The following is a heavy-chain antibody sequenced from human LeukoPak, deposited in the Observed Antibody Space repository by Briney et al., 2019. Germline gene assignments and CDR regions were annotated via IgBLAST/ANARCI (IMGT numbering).Heavy chain of an antibody. CDR1: GYTFTNYA. D-gene: IGHD6-19*01. Sequence: ASVKVSCKASGYTFTNYAMNWVRQAPGQGLEWMGWINTNTGNPTYVQGFTGRFVFSLDTSVSTAYLQINSLKAEDTAVYYCARGNRKIAVDIWGQGTLVTVSS. V-gene: IGHV7-4-1*02. CDR3: ARGNRKIAVDI. J-gene: IGHJ4*02. CDR2: INTNTGNP.